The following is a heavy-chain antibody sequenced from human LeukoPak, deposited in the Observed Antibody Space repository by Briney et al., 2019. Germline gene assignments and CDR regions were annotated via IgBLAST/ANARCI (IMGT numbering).Heavy chain of an antibody. J-gene: IGHJ4*02. CDR3: AQDPAYIRFDN. Sequence: GGSLRLSCAASGSTCSSYAMNWVRQAPGKGLAWVSGINNSGGSTYYADSVKGRFTISRDNSKNTVYLQMDSLRFEDAAVYYCAQDPAYIRFDNWGQGTLVTVSS. CDR2: INNSGGST. D-gene: IGHD1-1*01. V-gene: IGHV3-23*01. CDR1: GSTCSSYA.